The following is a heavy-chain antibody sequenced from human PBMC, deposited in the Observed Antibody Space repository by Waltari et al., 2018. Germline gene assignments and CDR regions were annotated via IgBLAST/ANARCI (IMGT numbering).Heavy chain of an antibody. CDR3: AKDLGYQYESSGYDY. V-gene: IGHV3-23*01. CDR2: ISSSGGST. Sequence: EVQLLDSGGGLVQPGWSLRRLCAASGFTLNNYAMGWVRQAPGKGLEWVSAISSSGGSTFWADSVKGRFTISRDNSKNTLILQMNSLRAEDTAVYYCAKDLGYQYESSGYDYWGQGTLVTVSS. CDR1: GFTLNNYA. J-gene: IGHJ4*02. D-gene: IGHD3-22*01.